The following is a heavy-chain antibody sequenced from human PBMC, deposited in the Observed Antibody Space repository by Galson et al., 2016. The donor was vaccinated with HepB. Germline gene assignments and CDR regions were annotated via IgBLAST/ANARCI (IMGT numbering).Heavy chain of an antibody. CDR1: A. CDR2: ISYDGNNN. D-gene: IGHD3-22*01. CDR3: AKVRGEYYYDTSGLDAFDI. Sequence: AMHWVRQAPGKGLEWVAVISYDGNNNCYVDSVKGRFTISRDNSQNTLFLQMNSLRTEDTAIYYCAKVRGEYYYDTSGLDAFDIWGQGTMVTVSS. J-gene: IGHJ3*02. V-gene: IGHV3-30*18.